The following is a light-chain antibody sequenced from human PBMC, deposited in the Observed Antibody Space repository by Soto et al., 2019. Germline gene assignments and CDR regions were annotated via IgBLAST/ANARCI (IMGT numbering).Light chain of an antibody. CDR2: LGS. Sequence: DIVMTQSPLSLPVTPGEPAPISCRSSQSLLHSNGYNYLDWYLQKPGQSPQLLIYLGSYRASGVPDRFSGSGSGTDFTLKISRVEAEDVGVYYCMQALQTRTFGQGTK. CDR3: MQALQTRT. CDR1: QSLLHSNGYNY. V-gene: IGKV2-28*01. J-gene: IGKJ1*01.